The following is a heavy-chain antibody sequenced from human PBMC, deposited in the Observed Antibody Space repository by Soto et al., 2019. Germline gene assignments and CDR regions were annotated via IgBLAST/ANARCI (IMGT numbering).Heavy chain of an antibody. CDR1: GFTLRNYA. V-gene: IGHV3-23*01. CDR3: AKAKNDYDWDNRPPFDY. CDR2: ISANDVGS. Sequence: GGSLILSCGASGFTLRNYAMTWIRQAPGKGLEWVSLISANDVGSYYAESVKTRFTISTDQSRNTVYLQMDSLRADDTAIYYCAKAKNDYDWDNRPPFDYWGLGTLVTVSS. J-gene: IGHJ4*02. D-gene: IGHD3-9*01.